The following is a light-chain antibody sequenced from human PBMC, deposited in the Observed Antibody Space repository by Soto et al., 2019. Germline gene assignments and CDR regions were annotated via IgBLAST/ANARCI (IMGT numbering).Light chain of an antibody. CDR2: DAS. Sequence: DIQMTQSPSSLSASVGDRVTITCQASQDISNYLNWYQQKPGKAPKLLIYDASNLETGVPSRFSGSGSGTDFTFTISSLQPEDIATYYCQQYDNIPPTVGQGTRLEIK. CDR1: QDISNY. V-gene: IGKV1-33*01. J-gene: IGKJ5*01. CDR3: QQYDNIPPT.